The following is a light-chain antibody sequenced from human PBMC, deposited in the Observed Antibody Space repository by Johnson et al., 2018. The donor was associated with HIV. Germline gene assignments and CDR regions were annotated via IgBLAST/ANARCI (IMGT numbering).Light chain of an antibody. CDR1: SSDIGNNY. V-gene: IGLV1-51*01. CDR2: DNN. Sequence: QSVLTQPPSVSAAPGQKVTISCSGSSSDIGNNYVSWYQQLQGTAPKLLIYDNNKRPSGIPDRFSGSKSGTSATLAHTGLQTGDQAVYSGGTWDRSLISNVFGPGTKVTVL. J-gene: IGLJ1*01. CDR3: GTWDRSLISNV.